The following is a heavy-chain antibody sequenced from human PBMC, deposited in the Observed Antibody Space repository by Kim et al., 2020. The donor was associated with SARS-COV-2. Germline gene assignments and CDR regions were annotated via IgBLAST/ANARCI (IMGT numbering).Heavy chain of an antibody. J-gene: IGHJ4*02. Sequence: ASVKVSCKASGYTFTSYGISWVRQAPGQGLEWMGWISAYNGNTNYAQKLQGRVTMTTDTSTSTAYMELRSLRSDDTAVYYCARATLGYCSGGSCYSDFDYWGQGTLVTVSS. CDR1: GYTFTSYG. D-gene: IGHD2-15*01. V-gene: IGHV1-18*01. CDR3: ARATLGYCSGGSCYSDFDY. CDR2: ISAYNGNT.